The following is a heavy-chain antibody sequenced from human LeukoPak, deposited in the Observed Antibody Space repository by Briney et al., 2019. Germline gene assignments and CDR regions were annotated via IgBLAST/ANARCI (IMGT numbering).Heavy chain of an antibody. CDR3: AKGPRTVRFGDRHKGMFDY. CDR2: IKQDGSEK. CDR1: GFTFSSYW. D-gene: IGHD3-10*01. V-gene: IGHV3-7*03. J-gene: IGHJ4*02. Sequence: QPGGSLRLSCAASGFTFSSYWMSWVRQAPGKGLEWVANIKQDGSEKYYVDSVKGRFTISRDNSKNALYLQMNSLRAEDTAVYYCAKGPRTVRFGDRHKGMFDYWGQGILVTVSS.